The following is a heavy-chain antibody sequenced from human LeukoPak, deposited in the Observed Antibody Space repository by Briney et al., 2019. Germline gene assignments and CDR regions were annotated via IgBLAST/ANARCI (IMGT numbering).Heavy chain of an antibody. J-gene: IGHJ5*02. Sequence: KPSETLSLTCAVYGGSFSGYYWSWIRQPPGKGLEWIGEINHSGSTNYNPSLKSRVTISVDTSKNQFSLKLSSVTAADTAVYYCARRGLRYYYGSGSPNWFDPWGQGTLVIVSS. D-gene: IGHD3-10*01. CDR2: INHSGST. CDR3: ARRGLRYYYGSGSPNWFDP. V-gene: IGHV4-34*01. CDR1: GGSFSGYY.